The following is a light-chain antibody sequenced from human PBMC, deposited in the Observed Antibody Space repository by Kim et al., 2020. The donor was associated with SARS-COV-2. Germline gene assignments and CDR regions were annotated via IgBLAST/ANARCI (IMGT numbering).Light chain of an antibody. CDR2: AAS. Sequence: DIQMTQSPSSLSASVGDRVTIACRASQSISNSVTWYQQKPGKAPKLLIYAASSLQSGVPSRFSGSGSGTDFTLTISSLQPGDFASYYCQQIYRTPHTFGQGTKVDIK. CDR1: QSISNS. J-gene: IGKJ1*01. CDR3: QQIYRTPHT. V-gene: IGKV1-39*01.